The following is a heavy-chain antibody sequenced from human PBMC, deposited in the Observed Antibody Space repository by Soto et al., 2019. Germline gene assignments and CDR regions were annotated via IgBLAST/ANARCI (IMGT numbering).Heavy chain of an antibody. J-gene: IGHJ4*02. CDR1: GYTFTGYY. V-gene: IGHV1-2*02. Sequence: PSVKVSCKASGYTFTGYYLHWIRQAPGQGLEWMGWMRPDSGGANYAQKFQGRVSMTRDTSTSTFYMELSRLASDDTAVYYCARTPHEGVYGYWGQGTQVTVAS. D-gene: IGHD3-10*01. CDR3: ARTPHEGVYGY. CDR2: MRPDSGGA.